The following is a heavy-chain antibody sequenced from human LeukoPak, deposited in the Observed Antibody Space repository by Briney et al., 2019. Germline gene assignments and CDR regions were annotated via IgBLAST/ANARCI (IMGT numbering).Heavy chain of an antibody. CDR3: ARDRGAVAATWFDY. J-gene: IGHJ4*02. V-gene: IGHV3-11*05. D-gene: IGHD6-19*01. Sequence: KPGGSLRLSCAASGLPFSGYYMSGVRQAPGKGLEGVSCIGSSSTYTNYADSVKGRFTISRHNAKNSLYLQMHGLRAEDTAVYYCARDRGAVAATWFDYWGQGTLVTVSS. CDR1: GLPFSGYY. CDR2: IGSSSTYT.